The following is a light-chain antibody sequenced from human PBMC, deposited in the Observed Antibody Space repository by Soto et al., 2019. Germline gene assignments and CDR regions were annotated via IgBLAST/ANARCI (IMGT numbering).Light chain of an antibody. CDR3: SSYTTSYFYV. V-gene: IGLV2-14*01. J-gene: IGLJ1*01. Sequence: QSALTQPASVSGSPGQSITISCTGSGRDIGAYDYVSWYQQHPGKAPKLLIYGVKNRPSGVSYRFSASKSAFTASLTISGRQAEDEAQYYCSSYTTSYFYVFGPGTKLTVL. CDR2: GVK. CDR1: GRDIGAYDY.